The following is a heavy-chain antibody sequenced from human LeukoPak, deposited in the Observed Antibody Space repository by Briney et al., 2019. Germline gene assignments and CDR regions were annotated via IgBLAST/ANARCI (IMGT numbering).Heavy chain of an antibody. J-gene: IGHJ4*02. D-gene: IGHD2-2*01. Sequence: GRSLGLSCTASGFTFGDYAINWVSQARGKGLEWVGFIKSKPYGGTTEYAASVKGRFTISSDDSESIAYLQMNSLKTEDTAVYYCARDPGSPTSWYYFDYWGQGTLVTVSS. CDR1: GFTFGDYA. CDR3: ARDPGSPTSWYYFDY. V-gene: IGHV3-49*04. CDR2: IKSKPYGGTT.